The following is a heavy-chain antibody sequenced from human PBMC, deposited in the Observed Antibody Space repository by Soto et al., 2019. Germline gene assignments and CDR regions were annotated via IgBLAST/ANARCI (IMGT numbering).Heavy chain of an antibody. V-gene: IGHV3-30*03. Sequence: PGGSLRLSCAGSGFMFSNYGMHWVRRAPGKGLEWVAFISYDGGETFYADSVKGRFTISRDNSERTLFLHMRSLKKEDTAVYYCAITNVAEYCSATFCRDVFAICGQGSRVIVSS. CDR3: AITNVAEYCSATFCRDVFAI. CDR1: GFMFSNYG. D-gene: IGHD2-15*01. CDR2: ISYDGGET. J-gene: IGHJ3*02.